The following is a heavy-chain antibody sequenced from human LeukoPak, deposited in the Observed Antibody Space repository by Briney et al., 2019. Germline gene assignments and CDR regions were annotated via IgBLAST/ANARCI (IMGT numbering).Heavy chain of an antibody. D-gene: IGHD3-10*01. CDR2: VTGSGSNT. J-gene: IGHJ4*02. CDR1: GFTFSNYA. CDR3: AKRGSAAYHFEH. V-gene: IGHV3-23*01. Sequence: GGSLRLSCAASGFTFSNYAMSWVRQAPGKGLEWVSSVTGSGSNTYYADSVRDRFTISRDNSKNTLYPQMNSLRAEDTAVYYCAKRGSAAYHFEHWGQGALVTVSS.